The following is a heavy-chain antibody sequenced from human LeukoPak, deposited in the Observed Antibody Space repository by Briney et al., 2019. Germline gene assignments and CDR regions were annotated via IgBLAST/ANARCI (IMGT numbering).Heavy chain of an antibody. V-gene: IGHV4-59*02. CDR1: GGSVSTYY. CDR2: IYYSGNT. J-gene: IGHJ6*02. D-gene: IGHD6-6*01. Sequence: SSETLSLTCTVSGGSVSTYYWSWIRQPPGKGLEWIGYIYYSGNTIYNSSLKSRVTISVDKSKNQFSLKLSSVTAADTAVYYCARSYSSSGYYYYGMDLWGQGTTVTVSS. CDR3: ARSYSSSGYYYYGMDL.